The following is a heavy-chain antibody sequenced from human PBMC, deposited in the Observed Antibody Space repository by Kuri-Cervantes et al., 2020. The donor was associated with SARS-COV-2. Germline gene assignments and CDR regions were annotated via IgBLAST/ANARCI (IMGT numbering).Heavy chain of an antibody. CDR2: ISYDGSNK. CDR3: AKGGGPGSYIPLDY. V-gene: IGHV3-30*18. Sequence: GESLKISCAASGFTFSNSDMNWVRQAPGKGLEWVAVISYDGSNKYYADSVKGRFTISRDNSKNTLYLQMNSLRAEDTAVYYCAKGGGPGSYIPLDYWGQGTLVTVSS. D-gene: IGHD1-26*01. CDR1: GFTFSNSD. J-gene: IGHJ4*02.